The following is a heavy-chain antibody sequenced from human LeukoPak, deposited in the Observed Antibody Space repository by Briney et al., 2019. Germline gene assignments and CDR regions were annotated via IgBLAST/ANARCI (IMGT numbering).Heavy chain of an antibody. D-gene: IGHD5-24*01. V-gene: IGHV4-59*01. CDR1: GGSISSYY. Sequence: PSETLSLTCTVSGGSISSYYWSWIRQPPGKGLEWIGYIYYSGSTNYNPSLKRRVTISVDTSKNQFSLKLSSVTAADTAVYYCARARRDGYNFYYYGMDVWGQGTTVTVSS. CDR3: ARARRDGYNFYYYGMDV. CDR2: IYYSGST. J-gene: IGHJ6*02.